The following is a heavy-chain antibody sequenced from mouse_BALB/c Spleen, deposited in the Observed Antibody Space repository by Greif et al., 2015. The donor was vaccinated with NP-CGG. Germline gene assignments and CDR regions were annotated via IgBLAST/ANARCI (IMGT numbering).Heavy chain of an antibody. CDR1: GYTFTSYW. V-gene: IGHV1S81*02. CDR3: ARKIGGEGGFAY. D-gene: IGHD3-1*01. Sequence: QVQLQQSGAELVKPGASVKLSCKASGYTFTSYWMHWVKQRPGQGLEWIGEINPSNGRTNYNEKFKSKATLTVDKSSSTAYMQLSSLTSEDSAVYYCARKIGGEGGFAYWGQGTLVTVSA. J-gene: IGHJ3*01. CDR2: INPSNGRT.